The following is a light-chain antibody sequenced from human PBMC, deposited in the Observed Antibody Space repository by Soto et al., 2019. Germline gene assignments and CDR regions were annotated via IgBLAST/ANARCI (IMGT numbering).Light chain of an antibody. V-gene: IGLV2-14*01. CDR1: RRDVGGYNY. CDR2: EVT. CDR3: SSYPISNTLPFV. J-gene: IGLJ1*01. Sequence: QSVLTQPASVSGSPGQSITISCTGTRRDVGGYNYVSWYQQYPGKSPKLLSYEVTNRPSGVSNRFSGSKSGNTASLTISGLQAEDEADYYCSSYPISNTLPFVFGTGTKVTVL.